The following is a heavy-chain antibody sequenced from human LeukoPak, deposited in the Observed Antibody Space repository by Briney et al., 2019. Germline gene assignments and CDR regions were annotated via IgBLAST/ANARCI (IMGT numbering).Heavy chain of an antibody. Sequence: SETLSLTCTVSGGSISSYYWSWIRQPPGKGLEWIGYIYYSGSTNYNPSLKSRVTISVDTSKNQFSLKLSSVTAADTAVYYCARWATAGYFNAFDIWGQGTMVTASS. D-gene: IGHD2-21*01. CDR2: IYYSGST. CDR1: GGSISSYY. V-gene: IGHV4-59*08. J-gene: IGHJ3*02. CDR3: ARWATAGYFNAFDI.